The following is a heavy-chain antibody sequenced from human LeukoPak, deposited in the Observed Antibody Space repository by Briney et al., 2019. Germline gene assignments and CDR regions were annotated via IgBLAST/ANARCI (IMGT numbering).Heavy chain of an antibody. J-gene: IGHJ4*02. CDR1: EFTFSSYW. V-gene: IGHV3-7*01. D-gene: IGHD4-17*01. CDR3: ARVGARQILEY. Sequence: HSGGSPRLSCAASEFTFSSYWMSWVRQAPGKGLEWVANIKQDGGEKYYLDSVKGRFTVSRDNAKNSLYLQMNSLRAEDTAVYYCARVGARQILEYWGQGTLVTVSS. CDR2: IKQDGGEK.